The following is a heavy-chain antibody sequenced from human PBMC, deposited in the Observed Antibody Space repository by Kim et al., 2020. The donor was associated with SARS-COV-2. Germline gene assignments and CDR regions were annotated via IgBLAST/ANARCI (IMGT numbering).Heavy chain of an antibody. J-gene: IGHJ6*02. Sequence: KGRCTISRDNAKNSLYLQMNSLRAEDTAVYYCARELLWFGELDYYGMDVWGQGTTVTVSS. CDR3: ARELLWFGELDYYGMDV. D-gene: IGHD3-10*01. V-gene: IGHV3-7*04.